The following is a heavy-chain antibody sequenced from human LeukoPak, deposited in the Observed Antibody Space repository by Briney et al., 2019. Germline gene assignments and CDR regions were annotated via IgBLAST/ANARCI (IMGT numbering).Heavy chain of an antibody. V-gene: IGHV3-23*01. D-gene: IGHD4-17*01. CDR2: IRNNGIRT. CDR1: GFTFSSYA. Sequence: GGSLRLSCAASGFTFSSYAMSWVRQAPGKGLEWVSGIRNNGIRTYYADSVKGRFTISRDNSKNTLYLRMNSLKAEDTAVYYCARGRDYGDYVGDYWGQGTLVTVSS. CDR3: ARGRDYGDYVGDY. J-gene: IGHJ4*02.